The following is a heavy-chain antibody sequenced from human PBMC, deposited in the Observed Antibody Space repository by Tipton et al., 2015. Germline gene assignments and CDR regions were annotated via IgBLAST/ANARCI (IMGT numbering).Heavy chain of an antibody. D-gene: IGHD5-12*01. V-gene: IGHV4-39*01. J-gene: IGHJ3*02. Sequence: GLVKPSETLTLTCTVSGGSISSYYWGWIRQPPGKGLEWIGSIYNSGNTYQNPSLKSRVTISVDTPKNQFSLKLSSVTAADTAVYYCARGDTVPWGYERDAFEIWGQGTMVTVSS. CDR3: ARGDTVPWGYERDAFEI. CDR1: GGSISSYY. CDR2: IYNSGNT.